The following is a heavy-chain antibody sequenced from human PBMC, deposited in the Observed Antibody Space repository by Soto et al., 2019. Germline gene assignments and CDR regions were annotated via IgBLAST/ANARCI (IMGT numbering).Heavy chain of an antibody. J-gene: IGHJ6*02. CDR2: VKPDGSES. V-gene: IGHV3-7*01. CDR3: ARGHYGMDV. Sequence: VGSLRVSCAASGFTLSDHWMTWVCQAPGKGLEWVASVKPDGSESYYVESAEGLFTISRDNAKNSVYLQMNSLRVEDTAVYYCARGHYGMDVWGQGTTVTVS. CDR1: GFTLSDHW.